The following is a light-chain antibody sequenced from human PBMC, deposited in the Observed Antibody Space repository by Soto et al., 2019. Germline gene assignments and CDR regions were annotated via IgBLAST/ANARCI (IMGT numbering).Light chain of an antibody. Sequence: DNQMTQSPSTLSASVGDRVTITCRASQSISTWLAWYQQKPGKAPKVLIHQTSILQDGVPSRFSGTGSGTEFTLTIDSLQPDDFATYSCQQYHDFGQGTKLEI. CDR2: QTS. CDR1: QSISTW. J-gene: IGKJ2*01. V-gene: IGKV1-5*03. CDR3: QQYHD.